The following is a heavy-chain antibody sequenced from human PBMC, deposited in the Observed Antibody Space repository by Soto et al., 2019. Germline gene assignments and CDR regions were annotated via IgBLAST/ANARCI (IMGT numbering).Heavy chain of an antibody. J-gene: IGHJ6*03. Sequence: GGSLRLSCAASGFTFSSYWMSWVRQAPGKGLEWVANIKQDGSEKYYVDSVKGRFTISRDNAKNSLYLQMNSLRAEDTAVYYCARLATIFGVVTYYYYYYYMDVWGKGTTVTVSS. CDR2: IKQDGSEK. CDR1: GFTFSSYW. D-gene: IGHD3-3*01. CDR3: ARLATIFGVVTYYYYYYYMDV. V-gene: IGHV3-7*01.